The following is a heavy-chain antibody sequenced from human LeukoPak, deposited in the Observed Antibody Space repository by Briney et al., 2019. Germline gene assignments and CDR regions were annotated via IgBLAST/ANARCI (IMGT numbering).Heavy chain of an antibody. CDR2: ISWNSGSI. V-gene: IGHV3-9*01. CDR3: AKGLQKLGFCSSTSCYMATTDF. Sequence: PGRSLRLSCAASGFTFDDYAMHWVRQAPGKGLEWVSGISWNSGSIGYADSVKGRFTISRDNGKNSLYLQMNRLRPDDTALYYCAKGLQKLGFCSSTSCYMATTDFWGQGTPVTVSS. J-gene: IGHJ4*02. CDR1: GFTFDDYA. D-gene: IGHD2-2*02.